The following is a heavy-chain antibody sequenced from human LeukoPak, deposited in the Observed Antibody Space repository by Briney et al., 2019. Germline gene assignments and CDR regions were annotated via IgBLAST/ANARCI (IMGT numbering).Heavy chain of an antibody. V-gene: IGHV1-2*02. CDR1: GYTFTGYY. J-gene: IGHJ5*02. CDR2: INPNSGGT. CDR3: ARETTVRSGYYSRVGWFDP. D-gene: IGHD3-22*01. Sequence: GASVKVSCKASGYTFTGYYMHCVRQAPGQGLEWMGWINPNSGGTNYAQKFQGRVTMTRDTSISTAYMELSRLRSDDTAVYYCARETTVRSGYYSRVGWFDPWGQGTLVTVSS.